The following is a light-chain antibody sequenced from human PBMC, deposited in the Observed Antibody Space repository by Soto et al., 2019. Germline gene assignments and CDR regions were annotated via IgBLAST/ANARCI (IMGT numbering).Light chain of an antibody. J-gene: IGLJ1*01. CDR1: TSNIGKNF. Sequence: QSALTQPPSASGTPGQRVTISCSGSTSNIGKNFVYWYQQLPGMAPRLLIYKNDQRPSGVPDRFPGSKSGTSASLAISGVRSEDEADYFCAVWDDSLTAYLFGSGTRSPS. CDR3: AVWDDSLTAYL. V-gene: IGLV1-47*01. CDR2: KND.